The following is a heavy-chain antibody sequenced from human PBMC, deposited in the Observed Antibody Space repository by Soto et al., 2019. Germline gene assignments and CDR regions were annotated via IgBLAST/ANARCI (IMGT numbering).Heavy chain of an antibody. CDR2: IIPIFGTA. V-gene: IGHV1-69*13. CDR3: ARGQFFTIFGVVINPYYYYGMDV. J-gene: IGHJ6*02. D-gene: IGHD3-3*01. Sequence: SVKVSCKASGYTFTSYAISWVRQAPGQGLEWMGGIIPIFGTANYAQKFQGRVTITADESTSTAYMELSSLRSEDTAVYYCARGQFFTIFGVVINPYYYYGMDVWGQGTMVTVSS. CDR1: GYTFTSYA.